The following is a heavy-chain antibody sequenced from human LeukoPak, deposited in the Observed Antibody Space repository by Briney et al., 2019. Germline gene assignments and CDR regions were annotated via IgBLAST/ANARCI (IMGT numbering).Heavy chain of an antibody. J-gene: IGHJ4*01. CDR2: IRQDGVEK. D-gene: IGHD1/OR15-1a*01. CDR3: ARDGTAHGLYFDL. CDR1: GFTFTDYW. Sequence: GGSLRLSCAVSGFTFTDYWMNWVRQAPGKGLEWVASIRQDGVEKSYVDSVKGRFSISRDNTKNSLYLQMSSLRAEDTAVYYCARDGTAHGLYFDLWGQGTLVTVSS. V-gene: IGHV3-7*01.